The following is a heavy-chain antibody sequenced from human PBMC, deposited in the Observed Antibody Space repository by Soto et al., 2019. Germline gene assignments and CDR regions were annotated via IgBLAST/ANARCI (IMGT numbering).Heavy chain of an antibody. CDR1: NYLFGAFG. CDR2: ITPYNGNT. J-gene: IGHJ3*01. V-gene: IGHV1-18*01. Sequence: QVQLVQSGAEVKNPGASVKVSCQASNYLFGAFGISWVRQAPGQGLEWMGWITPYNGNTHYVEKFQDRVTMTADKSTTTADMEVRRLTSDDTAVYFCARISARRNDFDVWGQGTVVTVSS. CDR3: ARISARRNDFDV.